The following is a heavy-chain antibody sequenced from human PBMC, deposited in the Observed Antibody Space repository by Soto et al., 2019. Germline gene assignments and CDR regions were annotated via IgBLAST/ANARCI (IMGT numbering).Heavy chain of an antibody. V-gene: IGHV4-59*08. D-gene: IGHD5-18*01. J-gene: IGHJ4*02. CDR2: IYYSGST. Sequence: PSETLSLTCTVSGGSISSYYWNWIRQPPGKGLEWIGYIYYSGSTNYNPSLKSRVTISVDTSKNQFSLKLSSVTAADTAVYYCARQGWKYSYETNFVYWGQGTLVTVSS. CDR1: GGSISSYY. CDR3: ARQGWKYSYETNFVY.